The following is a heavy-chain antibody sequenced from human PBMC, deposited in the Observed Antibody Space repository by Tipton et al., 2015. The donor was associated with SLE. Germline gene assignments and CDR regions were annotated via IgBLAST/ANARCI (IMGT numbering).Heavy chain of an antibody. Sequence: TLSLTCTVSGGSISSTAYYWSWIRQPAGKGLEWIGSIYTSGSTNYNPSLKSRVTISVDTSKNQFSLKGSSVTAADTAVYYCARDRGNNYFDYWGQGTLVTVSS. CDR3: ARDRGNNYFDY. V-gene: IGHV4-61*02. CDR1: GGSISSTAYY. J-gene: IGHJ4*02. CDR2: IYTSGST. D-gene: IGHD2/OR15-2a*01.